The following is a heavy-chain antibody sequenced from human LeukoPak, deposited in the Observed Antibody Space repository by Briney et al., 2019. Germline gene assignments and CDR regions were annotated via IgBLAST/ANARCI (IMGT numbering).Heavy chain of an antibody. CDR2: IYYSGST. CDR3: ARIRIAARQWGWFDP. J-gene: IGHJ5*02. V-gene: IGHV4-59*01. Sequence: SETLSLTCTVSGGSISSYYWSWIRQPPGKGLEWIGYIYYSGSTNYNPSLKSRITISVDTSKNQFSLKLSSVTAADTAVYYCARIRIAARQWGWFDPWGQGTLVTVSS. CDR1: GGSISSYY. D-gene: IGHD6-6*01.